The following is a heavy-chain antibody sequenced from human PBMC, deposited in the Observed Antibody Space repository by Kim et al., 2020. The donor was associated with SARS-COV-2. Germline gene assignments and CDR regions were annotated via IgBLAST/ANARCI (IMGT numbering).Heavy chain of an antibody. CDR1: GFTFSSYG. CDR3: ATAAGMRGVLCY. J-gene: IGHJ4*02. D-gene: IGHD6-13*01. V-gene: IGHV3-30*03. Sequence: GGSLRLSCAASGFTFSSYGMHCVRQAPGKGLEWVAVISYDGSNKYYADSVKGRFTISRDNSKNTLYLQMNSLRAEDTAVYYCATAAGMRGVLCYWGQGTLVTVSS. CDR2: ISYDGSNK.